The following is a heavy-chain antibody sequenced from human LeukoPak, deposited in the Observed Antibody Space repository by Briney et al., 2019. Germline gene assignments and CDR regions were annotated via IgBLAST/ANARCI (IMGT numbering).Heavy chain of an antibody. CDR3: AKGKDFNGYYVDS. CDR1: GFTFSSFG. J-gene: IGHJ4*02. CDR2: SGGSGGAT. Sequence: PGGSLRLSCAASGFTFSSFGMSWVRQSPETGLEWVSVSGGSGGATHYAESVKGRFTISRDNSKNTLYLEMSRLRADDTALYYCAKGKDFNGYYVDSWGQGTLVTVSS. V-gene: IGHV3-23*01. D-gene: IGHD3-3*01.